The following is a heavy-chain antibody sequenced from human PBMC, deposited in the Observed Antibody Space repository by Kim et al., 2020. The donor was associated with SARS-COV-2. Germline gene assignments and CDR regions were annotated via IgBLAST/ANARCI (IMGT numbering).Heavy chain of an antibody. CDR2: IYYSGST. CDR3: ARGNAGAGGTKKFDY. V-gene: IGHV4-59*01. CDR1: GGSISSYY. J-gene: IGHJ4*02. D-gene: IGHD3-16*01. Sequence: SETLSLTCTVSGGSISSYYWSWIRQPPGKGLEWIGYIYYSGSTNYNRSLKSRVTISVDTSKNQFSLKVNSLTAADTAVYYCARGNAGAGGTKKFDYWGQGTLVTVSS.